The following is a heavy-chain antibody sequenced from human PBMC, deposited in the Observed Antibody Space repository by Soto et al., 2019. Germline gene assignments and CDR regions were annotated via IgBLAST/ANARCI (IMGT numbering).Heavy chain of an antibody. V-gene: IGHV1-69*13. CDR2: IIPIFGTA. CDR3: ARGKSINYDSSGPGAFDI. J-gene: IGHJ3*02. CDR1: GGTFSSYA. Sequence: GASVKVSCKASGGTFSSYAISWVRQAPGQGLEWMGGIIPIFGTANYAQKFQGRVTITADESTSTAYMELSSLRSEDTAVYYCARGKSINYDSSGPGAFDIWGQGTTVTVSS. D-gene: IGHD3-22*01.